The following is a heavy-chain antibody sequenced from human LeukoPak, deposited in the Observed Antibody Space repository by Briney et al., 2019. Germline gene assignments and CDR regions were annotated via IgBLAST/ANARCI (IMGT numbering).Heavy chain of an antibody. CDR3: ACSGYCSGGSCYLRYWYFDL. D-gene: IGHD2-15*01. CDR2: ISGSGGSA. Sequence: GGSLRLSCAASGFTFSNFAMSCVRQAPGKGLEWVSAISGSGGSAYYADSVKGRFTISRDNSKNTLYLQMNSLRAEDTAVYYCACSGYCSGGSCYLRYWYFDLWGRGTLVTVSS. J-gene: IGHJ2*01. CDR1: GFTFSNFA. V-gene: IGHV3-23*01.